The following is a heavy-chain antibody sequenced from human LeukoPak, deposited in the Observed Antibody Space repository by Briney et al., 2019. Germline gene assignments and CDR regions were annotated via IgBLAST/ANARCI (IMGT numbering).Heavy chain of an antibody. V-gene: IGHV3-7*01. D-gene: IGHD2-2*01. CDR2: IKQDGSEK. CDR1: GFTFSIYW. Sequence: GGSLRLSCAASGFTFSIYWMSWVRQAPGKGLEWVANIKQDGSEKYYVDSVKGRFTISRDNAKNSLYLQMNSLRAEDTAAYYCARVLGSTSYHMDVWGKGTMVTVSS. CDR3: ARVLGSTSYHMDV. J-gene: IGHJ6*03.